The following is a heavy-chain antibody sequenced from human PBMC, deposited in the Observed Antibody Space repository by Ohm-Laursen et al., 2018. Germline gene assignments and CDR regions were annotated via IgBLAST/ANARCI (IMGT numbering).Heavy chain of an antibody. J-gene: IGHJ4*02. CDR3: ARAVGKSYGDYTFDY. CDR1: GYSISSGYF. Sequence: SDTLSLTCAVSGYSISSGYFWGWIRPPPGKGLEWIGAMYHSGSSNYNPSLKSRVTISVDTSKNQFSLKLSSVTAADTAVYYCARAVGKSYGDYTFDYWGQGTPVTVSS. D-gene: IGHD4-17*01. V-gene: IGHV4-38-2*01. CDR2: MYHSGSS.